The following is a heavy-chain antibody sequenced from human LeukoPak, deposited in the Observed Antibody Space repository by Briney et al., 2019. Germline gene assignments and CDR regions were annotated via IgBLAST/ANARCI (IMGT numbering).Heavy chain of an antibody. CDR1: GFTFSSYS. D-gene: IGHD2-21*01. CDR3: AREGSSAISHAADY. Sequence: GGSLRLSCAASGFTFSSYSMNWVRQAPGKGLEWVANIHQDGSEKNYVDSVKGRFTISRDNAKNSLYLQMNSLRAEDTAVYYCAREGSSAISHAADYWGQGTLVTVSS. J-gene: IGHJ4*02. CDR2: IHQDGSEK. V-gene: IGHV3-7*01.